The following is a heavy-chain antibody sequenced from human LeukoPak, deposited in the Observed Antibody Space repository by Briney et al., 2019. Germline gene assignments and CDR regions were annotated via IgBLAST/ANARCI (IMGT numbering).Heavy chain of an antibody. V-gene: IGHV5-51*01. J-gene: IGHJ4*02. Sequence: GESLKISCKGSGYSFTSYWIGWVRQMPGKGLEWMGIIYPGDSDTRYSPSFQGQVTISADKSISTAYLQWSSLKASDTAMYYCARPSEPNYYGSHYFDYWGQGTLVTVSS. CDR1: GYSFTSYW. CDR2: IYPGDSDT. D-gene: IGHD3-10*01. CDR3: ARPSEPNYYGSHYFDY.